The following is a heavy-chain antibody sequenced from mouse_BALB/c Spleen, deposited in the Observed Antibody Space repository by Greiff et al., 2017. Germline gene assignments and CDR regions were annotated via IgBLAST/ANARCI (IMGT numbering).Heavy chain of an antibody. D-gene: IGHD1-1*01. V-gene: IGHV1S56*01. CDR2: IYPGNVNT. J-gene: IGHJ2*01. Sequence: VQLQQSGPELVKPGASVRISCKASGYTFTSYYIHWVKQRPGQGLEWIGWIYPGNVNTKYNEKFKGKATLTADKSSSTAYMQLSSLTSEDSAVYFCARSRYGSRGYYFDYWGQGTTLTVSS. CDR1: GYTFTSYY. CDR3: ARSRYGSRGYYFDY.